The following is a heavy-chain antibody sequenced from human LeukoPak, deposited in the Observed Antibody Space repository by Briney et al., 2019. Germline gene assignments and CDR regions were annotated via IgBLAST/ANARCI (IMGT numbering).Heavy chain of an antibody. D-gene: IGHD3-22*01. CDR2: IYYSGST. CDR3: AGVVAGHSSGYQDY. CDR1: GGSISSSSYY. Sequence: KPSETLSLTCTVSGGSISSSSYYWGWIRQSPGKGLEWIGSIYYSGSTYYNPSLKSRVTISVDTSKNQFSLKLSSVTAAGTAVYYCAGVVAGHSSGYQDYWGQGTLVTVSS. J-gene: IGHJ4*02. V-gene: IGHV4-39*07.